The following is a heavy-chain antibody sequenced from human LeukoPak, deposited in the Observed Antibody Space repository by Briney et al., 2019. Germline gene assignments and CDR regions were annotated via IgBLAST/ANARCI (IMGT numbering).Heavy chain of an antibody. V-gene: IGHV4-59*07. Sequence: PSDTLSLTCTVSGGSISSYYWGWIRLPPGKGLEWIGYISYSGSTTYIPSLKSRVTILVDTSKNQFSLKLGSVTAADTAVYYCVRITQGTIDYWAGEPWSPSPQ. D-gene: IGHD3-10*01. CDR3: VRITQGTIDY. J-gene: IGHJ4*02. CDR2: ISYSGST. CDR1: GGSISSYY.